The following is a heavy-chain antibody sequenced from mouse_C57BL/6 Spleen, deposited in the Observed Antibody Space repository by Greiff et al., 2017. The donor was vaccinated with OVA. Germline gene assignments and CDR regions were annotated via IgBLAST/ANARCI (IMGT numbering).Heavy chain of an antibody. CDR1: GFSLTSYG. V-gene: IGHV2-5*01. D-gene: IGHD2-5*01. J-gene: IGHJ4*01. CDR3: AKRSYSNYNYYAMDY. Sequence: VQLQQSGPGLVQPSQSLSITCTVSGFSLTSYGVHWVRQSPGKGLEWLGVIWRGGSTDYNAAFMSRLSITKDNSKSQVFFKMNSLQADDTAIYYCAKRSYSNYNYYAMDYWGQGTSVTVSS. CDR2: IWRGGST.